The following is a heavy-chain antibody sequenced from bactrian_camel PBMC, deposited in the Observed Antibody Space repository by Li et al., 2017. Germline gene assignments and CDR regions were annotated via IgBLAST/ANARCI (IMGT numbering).Heavy chain of an antibody. V-gene: IGHV3S54*01. CDR2: IEPPGRNT. Sequence: VQLVESGGGSVQVGGSLRLSCAVSTASIRYSSTAFCMGWFREAPGKLREAVATIEPPGRNTYYADSVKGRFTISQDNAKNTVYLQMNSLKPEDTAMYYCAARGPYCYTKLSVRDFTYWGQGTQVTVS. J-gene: IGHJ6*01. CDR1: TASIRYSSTAFC. CDR3: AARGPYCYTKLSVRDFTY. D-gene: IGHD2*01.